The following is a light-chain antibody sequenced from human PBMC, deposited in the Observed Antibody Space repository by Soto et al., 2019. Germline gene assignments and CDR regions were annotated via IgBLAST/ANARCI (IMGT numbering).Light chain of an antibody. CDR1: SSDVGGYNY. J-gene: IGLJ1*01. CDR2: EVS. V-gene: IGLV2-8*01. Sequence: QSALTQPPSASGSPGQSVTISCTGTSSDVGGYNYVSWYQQHPGKAPKLMIYEVSKRPSVVPDRFSGSKSGNTASLTVSGLQAEYEADYYCCAYAGSPPYVFGTGTKLT. CDR3: CAYAGSPPYV.